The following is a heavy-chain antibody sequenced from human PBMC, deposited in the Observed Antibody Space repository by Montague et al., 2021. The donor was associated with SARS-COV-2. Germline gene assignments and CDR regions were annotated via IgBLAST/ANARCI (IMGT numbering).Heavy chain of an antibody. Sequence: SETLSLTCTVSGGAISTSSFHWGWVRQSPGKGLEWIGSIYYSGSTYYNPSLKSRVAISVDTSKNQFSLILRSMTAADTAVFYCAREGFSSGYYETWGQGTLVTVSS. V-gene: IGHV4-39*02. J-gene: IGHJ5*02. D-gene: IGHD3-22*01. CDR3: AREGFSSGYYET. CDR1: GGAISTSSFH. CDR2: IYYSGST.